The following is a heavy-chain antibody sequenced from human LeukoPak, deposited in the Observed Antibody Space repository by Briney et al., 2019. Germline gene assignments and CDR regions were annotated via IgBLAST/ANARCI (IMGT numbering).Heavy chain of an antibody. CDR1: GFTFSSYW. CDR2: INSDGSST. J-gene: IGHJ4*02. Sequence: GGSLRLSCAASGFTFSSYWMHWVRQAPGKGLVWVSRINSDGSSTTYADSVKGRFTISRDNAKNTLYLQMNSLRAEDTAVYYCARASGYGPGFHWGQGTLATVSS. V-gene: IGHV3-74*01. D-gene: IGHD3-10*01. CDR3: ARASGYGPGFH.